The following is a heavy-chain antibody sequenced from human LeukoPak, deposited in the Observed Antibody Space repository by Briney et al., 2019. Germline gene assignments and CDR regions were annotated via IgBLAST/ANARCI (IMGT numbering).Heavy chain of an antibody. V-gene: IGHV3-33*08. CDR2: IWYGGSNK. CDR1: GFTFSSYG. J-gene: IGHJ5*02. D-gene: IGHD3-16*02. CDR3: ARDNLFDDYVWGSYRSQDWFDP. Sequence: GGSLRLSCAASGFTFSSYGMHWVRQAPGKGLEWVAVIWYGGSNKYYADSVKGRFTISRDNSKNTLYLQMNSLRAEDTAVYYCARDNLFDDYVWGSYRSQDWFDPWGQGTLVTVSS.